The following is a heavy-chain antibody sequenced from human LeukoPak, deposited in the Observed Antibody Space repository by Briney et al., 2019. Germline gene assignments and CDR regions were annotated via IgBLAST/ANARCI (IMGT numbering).Heavy chain of an antibody. CDR1: GFIFSSYG. Sequence: GGSLRLSCAASGFIFSSYGMHWVRQAPGKGLVWVSRINSDGSSISYADSVKGRFTISRDNAKNTLYLQMNSLRVEDTAVYYCVRDGYCSRGTCYGKDYWGQGTLVTVSS. J-gene: IGHJ4*02. CDR2: INSDGSSI. V-gene: IGHV3-74*01. D-gene: IGHD2-2*03. CDR3: VRDGYCSRGTCYGKDY.